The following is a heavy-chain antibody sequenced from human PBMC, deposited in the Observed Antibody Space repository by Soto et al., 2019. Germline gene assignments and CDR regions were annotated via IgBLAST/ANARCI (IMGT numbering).Heavy chain of an antibody. J-gene: IGHJ4*02. V-gene: IGHV4-34*01. D-gene: IGHD4-17*01. CDR2: TTHAGRP. CDR1: GGSFSGYH. CDR3: ARIPGSDYSDPHDY. Sequence: QVQLQQCGAGLLKPSETLSLTCAVYGGSFSGYHLTWIRHPPRRVLDWIGETTHAGRPNYSTSLKSRVNISVDTSKNQFSLDLKSVTAADTAVYCCARIPGSDYSDPHDYWAQGTLVTVSS.